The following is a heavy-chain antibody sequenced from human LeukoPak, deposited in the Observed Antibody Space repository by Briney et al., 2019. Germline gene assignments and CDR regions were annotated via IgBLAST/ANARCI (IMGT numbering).Heavy chain of an antibody. CDR2: ISAYNGNT. D-gene: IGHD2-21*02. CDR1: GYTFTSYG. CDR3: ARDSHPPYCGGDCRTDY. Sequence: ASVKLSCKASGYTFTSYGISWVRQAPGQGLEWMGWISAYNGNTNYAQKLQGRVTMTTDTSTSTAYMELRSLRSDDTAAYYCARDSHPPYCGGDCRTDYWGQGTLVTVSS. J-gene: IGHJ4*02. V-gene: IGHV1-18*01.